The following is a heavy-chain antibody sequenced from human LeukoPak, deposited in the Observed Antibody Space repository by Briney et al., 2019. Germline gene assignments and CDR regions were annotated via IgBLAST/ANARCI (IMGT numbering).Heavy chain of an antibody. CDR3: ARSILEWLLSAFDP. J-gene: IGHJ5*02. CDR2: IYYSGSI. D-gene: IGHD3-3*01. CDR1: AGSISSSSYY. Sequence: PSETLSLTCAVSAGSISSSSYYWGWIRQPPGKGLEWIGSIYYSGSIYYNPSLKGRLTISVDTSKNQFSLKLSSVTAADTAVYYCARSILEWLLSAFDPWGQGTLVTVSS. V-gene: IGHV4-39*01.